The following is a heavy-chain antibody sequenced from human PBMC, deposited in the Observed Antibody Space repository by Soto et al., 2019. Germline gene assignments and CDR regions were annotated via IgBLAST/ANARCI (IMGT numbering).Heavy chain of an antibody. Sequence: QLRLQESGPGLVKPSATLSISCSVSGDSLSSSRYYWGWVRQPPGKGLEWIGSIYYSGSTHYKPSLKSRVTISADTSKKQFSLKLNSVTAADTAVYYCVGIEGYDFDYWGQGTLVTVSS. D-gene: IGHD5-12*01. CDR3: VGIEGYDFDY. J-gene: IGHJ4*02. V-gene: IGHV4-39*01. CDR1: GDSLSSSRYY. CDR2: IYYSGST.